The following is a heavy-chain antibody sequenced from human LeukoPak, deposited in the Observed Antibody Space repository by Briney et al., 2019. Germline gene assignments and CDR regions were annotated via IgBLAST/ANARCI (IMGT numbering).Heavy chain of an antibody. J-gene: IGHJ4*02. Sequence: RASVKVSCKASGYTFTSYGISWVRQAPGQGLEWMGWISAYNGNTNYAQKLQGRVTMTTDTSTSTAYMELRSLRSGDTAVYYCARDASSGLFDYWGQGTLVTVSS. CDR2: ISAYNGNT. D-gene: IGHD6-25*01. CDR1: GYTFTSYG. V-gene: IGHV1-18*04. CDR3: ARDASSGLFDY.